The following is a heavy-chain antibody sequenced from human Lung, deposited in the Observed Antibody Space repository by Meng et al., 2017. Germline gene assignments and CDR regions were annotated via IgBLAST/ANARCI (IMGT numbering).Heavy chain of an antibody. D-gene: IGHD6-13*01. CDR1: GYTFTNYA. Sequence: QVQLVQSGAEVTNSGASVKGFCKASGYTFTNYAMHWVRQAPGQRLEWMGWINAGNGNTKYSQKFQGRVTITRDTSASTAYMELSSLRSEDTAVYYCARSKSIAAAGGYWGQGTLVTVSS. V-gene: IGHV1-3*01. J-gene: IGHJ4*02. CDR3: ARSKSIAAAGGY. CDR2: INAGNGNT.